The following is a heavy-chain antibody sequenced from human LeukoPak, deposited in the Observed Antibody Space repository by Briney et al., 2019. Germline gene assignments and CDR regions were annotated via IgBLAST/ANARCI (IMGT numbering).Heavy chain of an antibody. CDR3: ARGPVYYDFWSGYYRPNWFDP. CDR2: ISAYNGNT. CDR1: GYTFTSYG. J-gene: IGHJ5*02. V-gene: IGHV1-18*01. Sequence: ASVKVSCKASGYTFTSYGISWARQAPGQGLEWMGWISAYNGNTNYAQKLQGRVTMTRNTSISTAYMELSSLRSEDTAVYYCARGPVYYDFWSGYYRPNWFDPWGQGTLVTVSS. D-gene: IGHD3-3*01.